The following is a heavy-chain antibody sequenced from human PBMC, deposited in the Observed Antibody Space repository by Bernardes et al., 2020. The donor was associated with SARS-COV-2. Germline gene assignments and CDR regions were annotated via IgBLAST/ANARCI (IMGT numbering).Heavy chain of an antibody. CDR2: ITTDNGVT. V-gene: IGHV1-18*04. CDR1: GYTFTTYG. Sequence: SVKVSCKTSGYTFTTYGITWVRQAPGQGLEWMGWITTDNGVTDYAQKFQGRATVTTDTSTSTAYLDLTSLTSDDTAVYYCARISSAWDFFDYWGQGTLVTVSS. J-gene: IGHJ4*02. D-gene: IGHD6-19*01. CDR3: ARISSAWDFFDY.